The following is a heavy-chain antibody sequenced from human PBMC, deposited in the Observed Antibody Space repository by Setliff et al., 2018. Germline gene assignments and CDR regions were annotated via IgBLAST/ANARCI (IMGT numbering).Heavy chain of an antibody. CDR2: IKSTTEDAST. Sequence: GGSLRLSCAAPGITFKNAWMTWVRQAPGKGLEWVGRIKSTTEDASTDLAAAVKGRFSMSRDDSRNTVYLQMSSLKSEDTAVYYCATGPRDNRNFLNWLGSWGQGTLVTVSS. V-gene: IGHV3-15*01. J-gene: IGHJ5*01. CDR3: ATGPRDNRNFLNWLGS. CDR1: GITFKNAW. D-gene: IGHD3-9*01.